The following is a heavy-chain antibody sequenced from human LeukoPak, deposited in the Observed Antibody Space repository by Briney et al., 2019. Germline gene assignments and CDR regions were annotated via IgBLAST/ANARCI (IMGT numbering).Heavy chain of an antibody. J-gene: IGHJ4*02. CDR3: ARDKKSGESSEIDY. V-gene: IGHV3-23*01. D-gene: IGHD3-10*01. CDR1: GFTFSNYA. Sequence: PGGSLRLSCVASGFTFSNYAMTWVRQAPGKGLEWVSAIGGSGAGTYYADSVKGRFTISRDNSKNTLNLQMNSLRAEDTAVYYCARDKKSGESSEIDYWGQGTLVTVSS. CDR2: IGGSGAGT.